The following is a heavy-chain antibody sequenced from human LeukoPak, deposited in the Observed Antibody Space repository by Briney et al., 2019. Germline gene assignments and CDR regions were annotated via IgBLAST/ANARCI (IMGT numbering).Heavy chain of an antibody. CDR3: ARGIRYTSSWYTYKWFDP. Sequence: SETLSLTCGVYGGSFSDYYWSWIRQPPGKGLEWIGEINHSGGTNYNPSLKSRVTISVDTSKNQFSLKLSSVTAADTAAYYCARGIRYTSSWYTYKWFDPWAQGTLVTVSS. CDR1: GGSFSDYY. J-gene: IGHJ5*02. CDR2: INHSGGT. V-gene: IGHV4-34*01. D-gene: IGHD6-13*01.